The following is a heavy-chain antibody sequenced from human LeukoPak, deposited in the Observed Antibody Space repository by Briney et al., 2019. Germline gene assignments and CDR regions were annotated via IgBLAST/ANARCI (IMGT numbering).Heavy chain of an antibody. D-gene: IGHD6-13*01. CDR3: AKDGAAAGTFDY. Sequence: PGGSLRLSCAASGFTFSSYAMQWVRQAPGRGLEWVAVISYDGTDKYYVDSVKGRFTISRDNSKNTLYLQMNSLRAEDTAVYYCAKDGAAAGTFDYWGQGTLVTVSS. CDR1: GFTFSSYA. CDR2: ISYDGTDK. V-gene: IGHV3-30*18. J-gene: IGHJ4*02.